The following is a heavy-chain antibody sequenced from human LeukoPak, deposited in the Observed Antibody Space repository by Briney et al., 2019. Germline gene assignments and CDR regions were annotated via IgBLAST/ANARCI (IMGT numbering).Heavy chain of an antibody. Sequence: SETLSLTCAVSGGSISSGGYSWSWIRQPPGKGLEWIGYIYHSGSTYYNPSLKSRVTISVDTSKNQFSLKLSSVTAADTAVYYCARQESSGWYIFDYWGQGTLVTVSS. J-gene: IGHJ4*02. CDR2: IYHSGST. V-gene: IGHV4-30-2*01. D-gene: IGHD6-19*01. CDR1: GGSISSGGYS. CDR3: ARQESSGWYIFDY.